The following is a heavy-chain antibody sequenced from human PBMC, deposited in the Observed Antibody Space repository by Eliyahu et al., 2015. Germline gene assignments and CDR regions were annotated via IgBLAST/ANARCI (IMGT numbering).Heavy chain of an antibody. V-gene: IGHV4-34*01. CDR3: ARGLPHAPGWLFNP. J-gene: IGHJ5*02. Sequence: QVQLQQWGAGLLKPSETLSLTCAVYGGSFSGYYWSWIRQPPGKGLEWIGEINHSGSTNYNPSLKSRVTISVDTSKNQFSLKLSSVTAADTAVYYCARGLPHAPGWLFNPWGQGTLVTVSS. CDR1: GGSFSGYY. D-gene: IGHD3-22*01. CDR2: INHSGST.